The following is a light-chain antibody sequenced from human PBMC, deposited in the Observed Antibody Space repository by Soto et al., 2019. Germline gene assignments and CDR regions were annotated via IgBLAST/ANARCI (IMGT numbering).Light chain of an antibody. J-gene: IGKJ1*01. Sequence: DIQMTQSPSILSVSVGDRVTITCRASQSINNWLAWYQQKPGRAPNLLIYQTSNLENGVPSRFSGSGSGTEFTLTISSLQPDDFATYYCQQSNTYSTFGQGTTVESK. CDR1: QSINNW. CDR2: QTS. V-gene: IGKV1-5*03. CDR3: QQSNTYST.